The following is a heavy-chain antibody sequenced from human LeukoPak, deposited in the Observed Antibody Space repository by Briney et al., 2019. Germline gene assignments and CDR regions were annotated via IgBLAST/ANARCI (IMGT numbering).Heavy chain of an antibody. V-gene: IGHV3-7*01. D-gene: IGHD3-9*01. J-gene: IGHJ4*02. CDR1: GLTFSPYW. Sequence: GGSLRLSCAASGLTFSPYWMSWVRQAPGKGLEWVANIKQDGSGKYYVDSVKGRFTISRDNAKNSLYLQMNSLRAEDTAVYYCARFSKSYDITTPGFDYWGQGTLVTVSS. CDR2: IKQDGSGK. CDR3: ARFSKSYDITTPGFDY.